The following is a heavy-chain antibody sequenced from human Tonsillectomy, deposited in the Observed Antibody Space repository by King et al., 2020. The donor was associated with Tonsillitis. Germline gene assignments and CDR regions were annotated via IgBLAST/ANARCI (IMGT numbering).Heavy chain of an antibody. V-gene: IGHV3-48*03. CDR1: GFTFSSYE. Sequence: QLVQSGGGLVQPGGSLRLSCAASGFTFSSYEMDWVRQAPGKGLEWGSYIISSGSTIYYADSVKGRVTISRDNAKNSLYLQMNSLRAEDTALYYCARENYGSGSYKWFDPWGQGTLVTVSS. CDR3: ARENYGSGSYKWFDP. D-gene: IGHD3-10*01. J-gene: IGHJ5*02. CDR2: IISSGSTI.